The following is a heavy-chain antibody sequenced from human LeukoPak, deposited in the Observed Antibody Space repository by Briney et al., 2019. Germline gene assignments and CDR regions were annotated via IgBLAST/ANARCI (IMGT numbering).Heavy chain of an antibody. CDR1: GFTFSSYG. D-gene: IGHD2-2*01. V-gene: IGHV3-30*02. Sequence: GGSLRLSCAASGFTFSSYGMHWVRQAPGKGLEWVAFIRYDGSNKYYADSVKGRFTISRDNSKNTLYLQMNGLRAEDTAVYYCAKDRPAAIGIDYWGQGTLVTVFS. CDR2: IRYDGSNK. CDR3: AKDRPAAIGIDY. J-gene: IGHJ4*02.